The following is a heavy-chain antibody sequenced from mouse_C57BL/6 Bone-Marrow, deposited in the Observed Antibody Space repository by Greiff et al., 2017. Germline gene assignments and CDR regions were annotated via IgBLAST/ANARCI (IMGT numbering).Heavy chain of an antibody. CDR2: LLPGSGST. J-gene: IGHJ3*01. Sequence: QVQLQQSGAELMKPGASVKLSCKATGYTFTGYWIEWVKQRPGHGLEWIGELLPGSGSTNYNEKLKGKATFTADTYSNTAYMQLSSLTTEDSAIYYCARAGWLLLAWFAYWGQGTLVTVSA. CDR1: GYTFTGYW. CDR3: ARAGWLLLAWFAY. D-gene: IGHD2-3*01. V-gene: IGHV1-9*01.